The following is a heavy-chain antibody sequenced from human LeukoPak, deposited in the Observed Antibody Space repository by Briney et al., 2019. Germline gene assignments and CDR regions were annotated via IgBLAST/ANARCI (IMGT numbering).Heavy chain of an antibody. CDR2: INPNSGGT. Sequence: ASVKVSCEASGYTFTGYYMHWVRQAPGQGLEWMGRINPNSGGTNYAQKFQGRVTMTRDTSISTAYMELSRLRSDDTAVYYCARDGTGYCSGGSCYSGASFDYRGQGTLVTVSS. J-gene: IGHJ4*02. CDR1: GYTFTGYY. V-gene: IGHV1-2*06. D-gene: IGHD2-15*01. CDR3: ARDGTGYCSGGSCYSGASFDY.